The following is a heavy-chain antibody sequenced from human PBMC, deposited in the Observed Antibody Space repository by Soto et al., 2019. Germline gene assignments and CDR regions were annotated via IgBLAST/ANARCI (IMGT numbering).Heavy chain of an antibody. V-gene: IGHV3-7*01. Sequence: EVQLVESGGGLVQPGGSLRLSCTASGFTFSTYWMTWVRQAPGKGLEWVANIRQDGSEKYYVDSVRGRFTISRDNAKNSLYLQMNSLRAEDTAVYYCARELSGPARLDYWGQGTLVTVSS. J-gene: IGHJ4*02. CDR3: ARELSGPARLDY. CDR2: IRQDGSEK. CDR1: GFTFSTYW. D-gene: IGHD2-15*01.